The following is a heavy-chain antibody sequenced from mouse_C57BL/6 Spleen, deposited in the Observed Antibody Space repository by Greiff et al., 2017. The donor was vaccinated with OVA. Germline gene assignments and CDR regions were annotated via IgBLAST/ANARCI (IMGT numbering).Heavy chain of an antibody. D-gene: IGHD2-4*01. CDR3: ARNPIYYDSRYAMDY. CDR2: IYPGDGDT. Sequence: QVQLKESGPELVKPGASVKISCKASGYAFSSSWMNWVKQRPGKGLEWIGRIYPGDGDTNYNGKFKGKATLTADKSSSTAYMQLSSLTSEDSAVYFCARNPIYYDSRYAMDYWGQGTSVTVSS. V-gene: IGHV1-82*01. J-gene: IGHJ4*01. CDR1: GYAFSSSW.